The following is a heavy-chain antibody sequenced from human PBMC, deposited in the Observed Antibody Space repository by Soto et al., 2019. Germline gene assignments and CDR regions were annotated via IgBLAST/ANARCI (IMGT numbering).Heavy chain of an antibody. D-gene: IGHD3-10*01. V-gene: IGHV1-18*01. CDR2: ISASDGST. CDR3: ATYYFGSGSYYRFDN. J-gene: IGHJ4*02. CDR1: GYAFSFG. Sequence: ASVKVSCKASGYAFSFGFSWVRQAPGQGLEWMGWISASDGSTNSAQKSRGRISLTTDTSTNTAYLDLLSLTSDDTAVYFCATYYFGSGSYYRFDNWGQGTLVTVSS.